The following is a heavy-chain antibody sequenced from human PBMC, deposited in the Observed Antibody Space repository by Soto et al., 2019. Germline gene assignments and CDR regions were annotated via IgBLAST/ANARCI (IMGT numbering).Heavy chain of an antibody. J-gene: IGHJ6*02. D-gene: IGHD6-13*01. CDR2: IIPIFGTA. Sequence: SVKFSFKASGCTFSSYAISWVRQAPGQVLDCIGGIIPIFGTANYAQNFQGRVTITADEYTSTAYMELSSLRSEDTAVYYWAREMMGRSSWYYYYGMDVWGQGTTVTVSS. CDR1: GCTFSSYA. CDR3: AREMMGRSSWYYYYGMDV. V-gene: IGHV1-69*13.